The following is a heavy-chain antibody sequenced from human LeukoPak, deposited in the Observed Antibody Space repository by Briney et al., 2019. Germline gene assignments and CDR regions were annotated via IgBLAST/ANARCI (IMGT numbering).Heavy chain of an antibody. V-gene: IGHV1-2*04. D-gene: IGHD4-11*01. CDR2: INPNSGGT. CDR3: ARARTDYTFDY. CDR1: GYTFTNYA. Sequence: ASVKVSCKASGYTFTNYAMHWARQAPGQGLEWMGWINPNSGGTNYAQKFQGWVTMTRDTSISTAYMELSRLRSDDTAVYYCARARTDYTFDYWGQGTLVTVSS. J-gene: IGHJ4*02.